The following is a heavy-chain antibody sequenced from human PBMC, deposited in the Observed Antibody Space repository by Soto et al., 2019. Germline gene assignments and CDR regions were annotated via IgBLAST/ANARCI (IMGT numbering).Heavy chain of an antibody. CDR3: TSLSIAVAHFAFDL. CDR1: GFTFSGHW. CDR2: ITPDGSTT. J-gene: IGHJ3*01. V-gene: IGHV3-74*01. Sequence: EVQLVESGGGVVQPGGSLRLSCAASGFTFSGHWMHWVRQAPGEGLVWVSRITPDGSTTDYADSVKGRFSISRDNAKNIVYLQMNSLRVEDTAVYYCTSLSIAVAHFAFDLWGQGTLVTVSS. D-gene: IGHD6-19*01.